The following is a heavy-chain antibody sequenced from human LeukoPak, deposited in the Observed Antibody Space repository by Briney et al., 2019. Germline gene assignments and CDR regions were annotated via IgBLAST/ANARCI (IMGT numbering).Heavy chain of an antibody. CDR2: ISGSGGST. V-gene: IGHV3-23*01. Sequence: GGSLRLSCAASGFTFSSYGMSWVRQAPGKGLEWVSAISGSGGSTYYADSVKGRFTISRDNSKNTLYLQMNSLRAEDTAVYYCAKAPTMVRGVIEGYFDYWGQGTLVTVSS. CDR3: AKAPTMVRGVIEGYFDY. D-gene: IGHD3-10*01. CDR1: GFTFSSYG. J-gene: IGHJ4*02.